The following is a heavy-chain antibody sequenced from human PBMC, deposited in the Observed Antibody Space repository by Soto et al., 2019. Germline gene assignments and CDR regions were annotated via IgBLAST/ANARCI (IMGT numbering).Heavy chain of an antibody. CDR2: ICYSGST. D-gene: IGHD6-19*01. CDR3: ARVAVAGDFDY. Sequence: SETLSLPCTVQVGCTSRGCYYWVWIRQPPGKGLEWIGSICYSGSTYYTPSLKSRVTISVDTSKNQFSLKLSSVTAADTAVYYCARVAVAGDFDYWGQG. J-gene: IGHJ4*02. V-gene: IGHV4-39*01. CDR1: VGCTSRGCYY.